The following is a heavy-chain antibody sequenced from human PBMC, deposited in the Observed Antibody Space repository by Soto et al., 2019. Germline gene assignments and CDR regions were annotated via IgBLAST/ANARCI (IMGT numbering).Heavy chain of an antibody. V-gene: IGHV4-59*01. CDR2: IYYSGST. CDR1: GGSISSYY. CDR3: ARYRAAAGWFDP. D-gene: IGHD6-13*01. Sequence: SETLSLTCTVSGGSISSYYWSWIRQPPGKGLEWIGYIYYSGSTNYNPSLKSRVTISVDTSKNQFSLKLSSVTAADTAVYYCARYRAAAGWFDPWGQGTLVTVSS. J-gene: IGHJ5*02.